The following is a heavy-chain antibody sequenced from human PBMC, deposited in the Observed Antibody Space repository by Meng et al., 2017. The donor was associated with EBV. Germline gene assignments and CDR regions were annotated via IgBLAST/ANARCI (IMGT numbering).Heavy chain of an antibody. CDR3: ARAEIAAAGRLDY. CDR1: GGTSGSYA. D-gene: IGHD6-13*01. V-gene: IGHV1-69*06. CDR2: IIPIFGTA. J-gene: IGHJ4*02. Sequence: VQLVQPGAEVKKAWSSGNGTWNAFGGTSGSYAISWGRQAPGQGLEWMGGIIPIFGTANYAQKFQGRVTITADKSTSTAYMELSSLRSEDTAVYYCARAEIAAAGRLDYWGQGTLVTVSS.